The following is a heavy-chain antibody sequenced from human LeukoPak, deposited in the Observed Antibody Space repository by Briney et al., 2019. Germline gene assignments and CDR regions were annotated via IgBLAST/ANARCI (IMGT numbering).Heavy chain of an antibody. D-gene: IGHD6-6*01. V-gene: IGHV3-9*01. CDR2: ISWNSGSI. J-gene: IGHJ4*02. Sequence: GGSLRLSCAASGFTFDDYAMHWVRQAPGKGLEWVSGISWNSGSIGYADSVKGRFTISRDNSKNTLDLQMNSLRAEDTAVYYCAKDPFHSSSCRAFDYWGQGTLVTVSS. CDR1: GFTFDDYA. CDR3: AKDPFHSSSCRAFDY.